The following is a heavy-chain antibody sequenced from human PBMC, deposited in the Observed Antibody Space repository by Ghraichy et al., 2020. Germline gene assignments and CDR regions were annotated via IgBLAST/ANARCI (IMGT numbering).Heavy chain of an antibody. V-gene: IGHV1-2*02. D-gene: IGHD6-6*01. CDR3: ARGGWVAARHYYYGMDV. J-gene: IGHJ6*02. CDR1: GYTFTGYN. Sequence: ASVKVSCKASGYTFTGYNIHWVRQAPGQGLEWMGRINPNSGGTVYAQKFQGRVTMTRDTSITTVYMGLSRLRSDDTAVYYCARGGWVAARHYYYGMDVWGQGTTVTVSS. CDR2: INPNSGGT.